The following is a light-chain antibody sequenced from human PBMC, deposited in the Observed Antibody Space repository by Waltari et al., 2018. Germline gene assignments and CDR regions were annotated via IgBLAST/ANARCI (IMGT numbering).Light chain of an antibody. CDR1: QSVSSSY. CDR2: GAS. Sequence: EIVLTPSPGTLSLSPGERVTLSCKASQSVSSSYLAWFQQKPGQTPRLLIYGASTRASGIPDRFSGSGSGTDFTLTINRLQPEDFAVYSCHQYGNSPFTFGQGTRLEIK. CDR3: HQYGNSPFT. J-gene: IGKJ5*01. V-gene: IGKV3-20*01.